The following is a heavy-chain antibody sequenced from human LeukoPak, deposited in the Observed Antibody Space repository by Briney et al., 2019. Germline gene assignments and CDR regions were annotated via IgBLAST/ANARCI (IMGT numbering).Heavy chain of an antibody. CDR3: ARDGGYRDYFDY. CDR1: GFTVSSNY. D-gene: IGHD3-16*01. V-gene: IGHV3-66*01. CDR2: IYSGGST. Sequence: GGSLRLSCAASGFTVSSNYMSLVRRAPGKGLEWVSVIYSGGSTYYADSVKGRFTISRGNSKNTLYLQMNSLRAEDTAVYYCARDGGYRDYFDYWGQGTLVTVSS. J-gene: IGHJ4*02.